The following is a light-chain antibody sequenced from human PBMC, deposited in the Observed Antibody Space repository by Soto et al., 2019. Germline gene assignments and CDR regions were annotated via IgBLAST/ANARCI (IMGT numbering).Light chain of an antibody. CDR2: GAS. CDR3: QQYLDWPRT. J-gene: IGKJ1*01. V-gene: IGKV3-20*01. CDR1: QSVSSNY. Sequence: EVVLTQSPGTLSLSPGERATLSCRASQSVSSNYLAWYQQRPGQAPRLLIYGASSRATGIPDRFSGSGSGTVFTLTISSLQSDDFAVYYCQQYLDWPRTFGQGTKVDI.